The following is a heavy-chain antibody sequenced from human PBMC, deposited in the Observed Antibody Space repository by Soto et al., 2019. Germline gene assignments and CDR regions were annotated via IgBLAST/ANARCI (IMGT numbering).Heavy chain of an antibody. CDR3: AREGGSIVLDY. V-gene: IGHV3-33*01. J-gene: IGHJ4*02. CDR1: GFTFSSYG. CDR2: IWYDGSNK. D-gene: IGHD1-26*01. Sequence: LRLSCAASGFTFSSYGMHWVRQAPGKGLEWVAVIWYDGSNKHYADSVKGRFTISRDNSKNTLYLQMNSLRAEDTAVYYCAREGGSIVLDYWGQGTLVTVSS.